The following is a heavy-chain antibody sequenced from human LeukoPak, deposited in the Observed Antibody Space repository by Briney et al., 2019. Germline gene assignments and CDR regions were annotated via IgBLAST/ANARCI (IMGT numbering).Heavy chain of an antibody. V-gene: IGHV3-48*03. CDR3: ARDEQQWLVGYFDY. Sequence: PGGSLRLSCAASGFTFSSYEMNWVRQAPGKGLEWVSYISSSGSTIYYADSVKGRFTISRDNAKNSLYLQMNSLRAEDTAVYYCARDEQQWLVGYFDYWGQGTLSPSPQ. J-gene: IGHJ4*02. CDR1: GFTFSSYE. D-gene: IGHD6-19*01. CDR2: ISSSGSTI.